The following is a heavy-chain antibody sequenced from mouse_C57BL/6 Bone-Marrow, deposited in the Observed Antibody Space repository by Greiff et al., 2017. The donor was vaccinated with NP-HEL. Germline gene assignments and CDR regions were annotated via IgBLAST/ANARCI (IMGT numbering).Heavy chain of an antibody. CDR2: IWGVGST. D-gene: IGHD2-2*01. CDR1: GFSLTSYG. CDR3: AIYYGYDGAWFAY. J-gene: IGHJ3*01. V-gene: IGHV2-6*01. Sequence: VQLVESGPGLVAPSQSLSITCTVSGFSLTSYGVDWVRQSPGKGLEWLGVIWGVGSTNYNSALKSRLSISKDNSKRQVFLKMNSLQTDDTAMYYCAIYYGYDGAWFAYWGQGTLVTVSA.